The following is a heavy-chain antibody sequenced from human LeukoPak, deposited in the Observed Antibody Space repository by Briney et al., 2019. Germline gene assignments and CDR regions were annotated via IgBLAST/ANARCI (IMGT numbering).Heavy chain of an antibody. CDR1: GGTFSSYA. CDR2: IVPIFGTA. Sequence: GASVKVSCKASGGTFSSYAISWVRQAPGQGLEWMGGIVPIFGTANYAQKFQGRVTITADESTSTAYMELSSLRSEDTAVYYCASWGKYYDILTGYYYYMDVWGKGTTVTVSS. CDR3: ASWGKYYDILTGYYYYMDV. D-gene: IGHD3-9*01. J-gene: IGHJ6*03. V-gene: IGHV1-69*13.